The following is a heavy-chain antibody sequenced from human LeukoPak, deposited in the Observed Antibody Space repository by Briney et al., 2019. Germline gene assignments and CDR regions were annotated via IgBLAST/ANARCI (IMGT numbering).Heavy chain of an antibody. V-gene: IGHV3-11*04. J-gene: IGHJ4*02. CDR3: ARGGYDFWSGYRQFDY. Sequence: GGSLRLSCAGSGFIFSDYYMSWIRQAPGKGLEWISYISSTGTTIDYADSVKGRFTISRDNGKNSLFLQMNSLRAEDTAVYYCARGGYDFWSGYRQFDYWGQGTLVTVSS. CDR1: GFIFSDYY. D-gene: IGHD3-3*01. CDR2: ISSTGTTI.